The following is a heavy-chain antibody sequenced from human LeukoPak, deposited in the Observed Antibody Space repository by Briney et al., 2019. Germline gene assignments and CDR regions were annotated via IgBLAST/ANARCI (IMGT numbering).Heavy chain of an antibody. Sequence: GASVKVSCKASGYTFTGYYMHWVRQAPGQGLEWMGMIYPRDGSTSYAQKFQGRVTVTRDTSTSTVHMELSGLRSEDTAVYYCARDQEGCDYWGQGTLVTVSS. J-gene: IGHJ4*02. CDR2: IYPRDGST. D-gene: IGHD6-19*01. V-gene: IGHV1-46*01. CDR1: GYTFTGYY. CDR3: ARDQEGCDY.